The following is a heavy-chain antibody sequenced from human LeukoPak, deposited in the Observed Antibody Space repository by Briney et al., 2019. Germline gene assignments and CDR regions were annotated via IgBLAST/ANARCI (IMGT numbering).Heavy chain of an antibody. CDR2: IKQDGSEK. V-gene: IGHV3-7*01. D-gene: IGHD4-17*01. J-gene: IGHJ4*02. Sequence: GGSLRLSCAASGFTFSSYWMSWVRQAPGKGLEWVANIKQDGSEKYYVDSVKGRFTISRDNAKNSLYLQMNSLRAEDTAVYYCATHRMYGDYGVWPYYFDYWGQGTLVTVSS. CDR1: GFTFSSYW. CDR3: ATHRMYGDYGVWPYYFDY.